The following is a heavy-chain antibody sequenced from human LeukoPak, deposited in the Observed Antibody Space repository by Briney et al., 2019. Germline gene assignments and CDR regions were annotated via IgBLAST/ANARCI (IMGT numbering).Heavy chain of an antibody. CDR1: GGSFSGYY. V-gene: IGHV4-34*01. Sequence: SETLSLTCAVYGGSFSGYYWSWIRQPPGKGLEWIGEINHSGSTNYNPSIKSRVTISVDTSKNQFSLKLSAVTAADTAVYYCERVASWLLWFGELCSWFDPWGQGTLVTVSS. CDR2: INHSGST. CDR3: ERVASWLLWFGELCSWFDP. D-gene: IGHD3-10*01. J-gene: IGHJ5*02.